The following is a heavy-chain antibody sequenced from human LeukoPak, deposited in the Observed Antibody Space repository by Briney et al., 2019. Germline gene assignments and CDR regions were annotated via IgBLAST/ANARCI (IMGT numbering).Heavy chain of an antibody. J-gene: IGHJ4*02. CDR1: GFTFSSYA. CDR2: ISGSGGST. D-gene: IGHD3-22*01. Sequence: GGSLRLSCAASGFTFSSYAMSWVRQAPGKGLEWVSTISGSGGSTYYADSVKGRFTISRDNSKNTLYLQMNSLRAEDTAVYYCAKDGTAYYYDSSGYWGQGTLIIVSS. V-gene: IGHV3-23*01. CDR3: AKDGTAYYYDSSGY.